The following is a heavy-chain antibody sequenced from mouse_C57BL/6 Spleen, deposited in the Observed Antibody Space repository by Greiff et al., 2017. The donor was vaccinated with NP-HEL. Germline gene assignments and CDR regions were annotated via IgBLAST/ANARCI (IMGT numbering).Heavy chain of an antibody. CDR3: ARSRGAYYGNFYAMDY. Sequence: QVQLQQPGAELVRPGTSVKLSCKASGYTFTSYWMHWVKQRPGQGLEWIGVIDPSDSYTNYNQKFKGKATLTVDTSSSTAYMQLSSLTSEDSAVYYCARSRGAYYGNFYAMDYWGQGTSVTVSS. J-gene: IGHJ4*01. V-gene: IGHV1-59*01. CDR2: IDPSDSYT. CDR1: GYTFTSYW. D-gene: IGHD2-10*01.